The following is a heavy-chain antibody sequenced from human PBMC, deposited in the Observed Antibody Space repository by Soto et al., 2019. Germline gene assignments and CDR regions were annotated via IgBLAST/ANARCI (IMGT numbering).Heavy chain of an antibody. Sequence: GGSLRLSCAAAGFPFSTHAMPWVRQTPAKGLEWISTISGSGAATYYADSVKGRFTISRDNTENTLFLQMNSLRAEDSTMDFCTKGRRGAGADNFFDVWGQGTPVTVSS. CDR3: TKGRRGAGADNFFDV. CDR2: ISGSGAAT. V-gene: IGHV3-23*01. J-gene: IGHJ3*01. CDR1: GFPFSTHA. D-gene: IGHD1-20*01.